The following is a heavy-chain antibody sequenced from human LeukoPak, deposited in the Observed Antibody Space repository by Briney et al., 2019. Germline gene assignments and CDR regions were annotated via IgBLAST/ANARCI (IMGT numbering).Heavy chain of an antibody. J-gene: IGHJ4*02. CDR3: ARIGYRAPYSIDY. CDR2: INPNSGGT. D-gene: IGHD6-13*01. Sequence: ASVKVSCKASVYTFTDYYMHWVRQAPGQGLEWMGWINPNSGGTNYAQKLQGRVTMTRDTSISTAYMELSRLTSDDTAVFYCARIGYRAPYSIDYWGQGTLVTVSS. V-gene: IGHV1-2*02. CDR1: VYTFTDYY.